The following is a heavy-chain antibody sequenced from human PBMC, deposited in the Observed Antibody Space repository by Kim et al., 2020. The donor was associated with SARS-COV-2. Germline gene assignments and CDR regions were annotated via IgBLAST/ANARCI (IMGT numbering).Heavy chain of an antibody. CDR1: GFTFSSYS. Sequence: GGSLRLSCAASGFTFSSYSMNWVRQAPGKGLEWVSYISSSSSTIYYADSVKGRFTISRDNAKNSLYLQMNSLRDEDTAVYYCARPLPWYSSGHGGFDPWGQGTLVTVSS. CDR3: ARPLPWYSSGHGGFDP. CDR2: ISSSSSTI. V-gene: IGHV3-48*02. D-gene: IGHD6-19*01. J-gene: IGHJ5*02.